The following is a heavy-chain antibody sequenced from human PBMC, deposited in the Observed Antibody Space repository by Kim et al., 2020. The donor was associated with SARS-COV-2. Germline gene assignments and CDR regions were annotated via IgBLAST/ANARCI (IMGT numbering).Heavy chain of an antibody. Sequence: SETLSLTCTVSGGSISSSSYYWGWIRQPPGKGLEWIGSIYYSGSTYYNPSLKSRVTISVDTSKNQFSLKLSSVTAADTAVYYCARQLQDYYDSSGYYMRSEALFSKWCQRTLVTVSS. CDR3: ARQLQDYYDSSGYYMRSEALFSK. CDR2: IYYSGST. J-gene: IGHJ4*02. CDR1: GGSISSSSYY. V-gene: IGHV4-39*01. D-gene: IGHD3-22*01.